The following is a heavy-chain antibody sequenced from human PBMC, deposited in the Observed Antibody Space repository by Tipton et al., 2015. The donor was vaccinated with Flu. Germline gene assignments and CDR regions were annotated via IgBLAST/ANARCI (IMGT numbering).Heavy chain of an antibody. CDR2: IYNSRNA. V-gene: IGHV4-61*01. CDR3: ASAPYYDFWSGPVSVYFNA. Sequence: LRLSCIVSDGSVTSGTYYWSWIRQPPGKGLEWIGNIYNSRNANYNPSLKSRVSISIDTSKNQFSLHLSSVTAADTAVSYCASAPYYDFWSGPVSVYFNAWGQGTLVPVTS. J-gene: IGHJ4*02. D-gene: IGHD3-3*01. CDR1: DGSVTSGTYY.